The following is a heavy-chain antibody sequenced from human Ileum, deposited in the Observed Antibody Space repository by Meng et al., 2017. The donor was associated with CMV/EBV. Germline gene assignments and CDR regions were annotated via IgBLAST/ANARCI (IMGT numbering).Heavy chain of an antibody. CDR2: IYWDEDK. D-gene: IGHD3-16*01. CDR3: ARSLYYSSYYFDY. J-gene: IGHJ4*02. V-gene: IGHV2-5*02. Sequence: QCTVKESVPTRVKPTQTLTLTCTFSGFSFSTRGVGVGWIRQPPGKALEWLALIYWDEDKGYSPSLKRRLTITKDTSKNQVVLTMTNVGPVDTATYFCARSLYYSSYYFDYWGQGTLVTVSS. CDR1: GFSFSTRGVG.